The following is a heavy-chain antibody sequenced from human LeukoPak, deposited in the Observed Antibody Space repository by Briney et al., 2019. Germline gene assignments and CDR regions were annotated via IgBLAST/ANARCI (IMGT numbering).Heavy chain of an antibody. J-gene: IGHJ4*02. Sequence: GGSLRLSCAASGFTVSSNYMSWVRQAPGKGLEWDSVIYSGGSTYYADSVKGRFTISRDNSKNTLYLQMNSLRAEDTAVYYCARGDRYNWNYFDYWGQGTLVTVSS. D-gene: IGHD1-20*01. V-gene: IGHV3-53*01. CDR1: GFTVSSNY. CDR2: IYSGGST. CDR3: ARGDRYNWNYFDY.